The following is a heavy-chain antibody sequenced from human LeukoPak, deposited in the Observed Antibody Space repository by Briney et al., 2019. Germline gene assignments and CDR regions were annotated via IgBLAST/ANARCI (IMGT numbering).Heavy chain of an antibody. D-gene: IGHD2-2*01. CDR3: ARRVPTVVPAADDAFDI. J-gene: IGHJ3*02. CDR1: GGSIISSSYY. V-gene: IGHV4-39*01. Sequence: SETLSLTCTVSGGSIISSSYYWGWIRQPPGKGLEWLGDIYYSGSTYYNPSLKSRVTISVDTSKNQFSLKLSSVTAADTAVFYCARRVPTVVPAADDAFDIWGQGTMVTVSS. CDR2: IYYSGST.